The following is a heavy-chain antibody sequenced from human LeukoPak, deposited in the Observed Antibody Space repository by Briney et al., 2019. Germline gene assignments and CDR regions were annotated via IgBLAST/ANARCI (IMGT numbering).Heavy chain of an antibody. J-gene: IGHJ4*02. V-gene: IGHV3-21*04. D-gene: IGHD4-23*01. CDR3: ASHQMGMNGGNLDY. CDR1: GFTFSSYS. Sequence: GGSLRLSCAASGFTFSSYSMNWVRQAPGKGLEWVSSISSSSSYIYYADSVKGRFTISRDNAKNSLYLQMNSLRAEDTAVYYCASHQMGMNGGNLDYWGQGTLVTVSS. CDR2: ISSSSSYI.